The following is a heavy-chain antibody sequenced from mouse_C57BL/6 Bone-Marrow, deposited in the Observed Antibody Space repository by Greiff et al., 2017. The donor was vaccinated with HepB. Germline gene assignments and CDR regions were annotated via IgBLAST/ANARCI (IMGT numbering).Heavy chain of an antibody. J-gene: IGHJ1*03. D-gene: IGHD1-1*01. V-gene: IGHV5-4*01. Sequence: EVKLMESGGGLVKPGGSLKLSCAASGFTFSSYAMSWVRQTPEKRLEWVATISDGGSYTYYPDNVKGRFTISRDNAKNNLYLQMSHLKSEDTAMYYCARDRDYYGSRWYFDVWGTGTTVTVSS. CDR1: GFTFSSYA. CDR2: ISDGGSYT. CDR3: ARDRDYYGSRWYFDV.